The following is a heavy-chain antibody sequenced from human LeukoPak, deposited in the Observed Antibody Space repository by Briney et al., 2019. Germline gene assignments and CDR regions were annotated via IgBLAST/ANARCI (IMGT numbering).Heavy chain of an antibody. J-gene: IGHJ3*02. Sequence: GRSLRLSCAASGFTFSTYFMHWVRQAPGKGLEWVADIASDGSHTFYVESVKGRFTISRDNSKNTLYLRMNSLRAEDTAVYFCARERQDTILHSGAFDIWAKGQWSPSLQ. CDR2: IASDGSHT. D-gene: IGHD2-21*01. CDR3: ARERQDTILHSGAFDI. V-gene: IGHV3-30-3*01. CDR1: GFTFSTYF.